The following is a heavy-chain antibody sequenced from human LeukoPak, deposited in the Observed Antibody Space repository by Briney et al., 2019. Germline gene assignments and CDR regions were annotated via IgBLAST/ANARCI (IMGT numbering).Heavy chain of an antibody. J-gene: IGHJ4*02. CDR2: ISSNSGIT. CDR3: ARILNY. Sequence: GGSLRLSCAASGSTFNTYDMNWVRQAPGRGLEWVSYISSNSGITNYADSVKGRFTISRDNAKKSLYLQMNSLRDEDTAVYYCARILNYWGQGTLVTVSS. CDR1: GSTFNTYD. D-gene: IGHD2/OR15-2a*01. V-gene: IGHV3-48*02.